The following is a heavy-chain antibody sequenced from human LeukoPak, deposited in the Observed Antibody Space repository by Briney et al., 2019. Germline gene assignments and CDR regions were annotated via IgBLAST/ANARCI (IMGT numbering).Heavy chain of an antibody. D-gene: IGHD6-19*01. CDR3: SRYSSGWTNPY. Sequence: SQTLSLTCTVSGGSISSGSYYWSWIRQPPGKGLEWIGEINHSGSTNYNPSLKSRVTISVDTSKNQFSLQLNSVTPEDTAVYYCSRYSSGWTNPYWDQGTLVTVSS. V-gene: IGHV4-30-4*08. CDR2: INHSGST. J-gene: IGHJ4*02. CDR1: GGSISSGSYY.